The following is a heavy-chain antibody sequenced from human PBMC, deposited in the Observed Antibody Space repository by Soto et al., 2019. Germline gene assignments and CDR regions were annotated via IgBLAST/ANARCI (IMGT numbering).Heavy chain of an antibody. Sequence: SEKVSCKASGGTFSSYAISWVRQAPGQWLEWMGGIIPIFCTANYAQKFQGRVTITADESTSTAYMELISLRSEDTAVYYFARAIVGVVISDKYFDYWGQGTRVTVSS. CDR1: GGTFSSYA. V-gene: IGHV1-69*13. CDR2: IIPIFCTA. D-gene: IGHD3-3*01. CDR3: ARAIVGVVISDKYFDY. J-gene: IGHJ4*02.